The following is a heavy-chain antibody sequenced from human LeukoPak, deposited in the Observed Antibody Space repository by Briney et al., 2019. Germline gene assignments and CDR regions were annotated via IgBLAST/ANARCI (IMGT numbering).Heavy chain of an antibody. J-gene: IGHJ6*03. CDR2: VSDSGTT. Sequence: SETLSLTCTVSGGSISRYYWSWIRQPPGKGLEWFGYVSDSGTTNYNPSLKSRVTISVDTSKNQFSLKLSSVTAADTAVYYCARVSWFPGTSYYYMDVWGEGTTVTVSS. CDR3: ARVSWFPGTSYYYMDV. V-gene: IGHV4-59*01. D-gene: IGHD1-1*01. CDR1: GGSISRYY.